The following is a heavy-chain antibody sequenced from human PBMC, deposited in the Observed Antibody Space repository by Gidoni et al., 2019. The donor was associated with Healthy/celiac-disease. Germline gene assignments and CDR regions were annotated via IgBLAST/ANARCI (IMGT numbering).Heavy chain of an antibody. CDR2: ISWNSGSI. CDR3: AKDITESGGSCSFDY. D-gene: IGHD2-15*01. Sequence: EVPLVESGGGLVQPGRSLRLSCASSGFTFDDYAMHWVRQAPGKGLEWVSGISWNSGSIGYADSVKGRFTISRDNAKNSLYLQMNSLRAEDTALYYCAKDITESGGSCSFDYWGQGTLVTVSS. V-gene: IGHV3-9*01. CDR1: GFTFDDYA. J-gene: IGHJ4*02.